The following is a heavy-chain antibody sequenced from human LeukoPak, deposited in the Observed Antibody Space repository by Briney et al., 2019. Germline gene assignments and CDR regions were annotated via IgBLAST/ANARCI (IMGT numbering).Heavy chain of an antibody. J-gene: IGHJ3*02. CDR2: ISAYNGNT. D-gene: IGHD4-11*01. CDR1: GYTFTSYG. V-gene: IGHV1-18*01. CDR3: SRPNSLGKSDAFDI. Sequence: ASVKVSCKASGYTFTSYGISWVRQAPGQGLEWMGWISAYNGNTNYAQKLQGRVTMTTDTSTSTAYMELRSLRSDDTAVYYCSRPNSLGKSDAFDIWGQGTMVTVSS.